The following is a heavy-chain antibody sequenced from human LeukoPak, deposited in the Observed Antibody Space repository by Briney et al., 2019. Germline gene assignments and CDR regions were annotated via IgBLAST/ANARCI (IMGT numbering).Heavy chain of an antibody. CDR2: IYYSGST. V-gene: IGHV4-59*01. CDR3: ARDPFGEGGVNY. J-gene: IGHJ4*02. D-gene: IGHD3-10*01. Sequence: SETLSLTCAVSGGSISSYYWSWIRQPPGKGLEWIGYIYYSGSTNYNPSLKSRVTISVDTSKNQFSLKLSSVTAADTAVYYCARDPFGEGGVNYWGQGTLVTVSS. CDR1: GGSISSYY.